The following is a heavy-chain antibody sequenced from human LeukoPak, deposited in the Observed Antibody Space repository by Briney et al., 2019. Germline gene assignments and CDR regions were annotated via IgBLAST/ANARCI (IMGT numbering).Heavy chain of an antibody. J-gene: IGHJ6*03. Sequence: PGGSLRLSCAASGFTFSTYWMSWVRQAPGKGLEWVAKIKQDGSEKYYVDSVKGRFTISRDNAKNSLYLQMNSLRAEDTAVYYCARDRPDSGYHYYYMDVWGKGTTVTISS. CDR1: GFTFSTYW. V-gene: IGHV3-7*01. CDR2: IKQDGSEK. D-gene: IGHD3-22*01. CDR3: ARDRPDSGYHYYYMDV.